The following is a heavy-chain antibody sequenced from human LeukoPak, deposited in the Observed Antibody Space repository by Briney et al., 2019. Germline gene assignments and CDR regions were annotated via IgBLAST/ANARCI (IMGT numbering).Heavy chain of an antibody. CDR2: FDPEDGET. J-gene: IGHJ6*03. Sequence: GASVKVSCKVSGYTLTELSMHWVRQAPGKGLEWMGGFDPEDGETIYAQKFQGRVTMTEDTSTDTAYMELSSLRSEDTAVYYCARGGIAARGGYYYYYMDVWGKGTTVTVSS. CDR3: ARGGIAARGGYYYYYMDV. D-gene: IGHD6-6*01. CDR1: GYTLTELS. V-gene: IGHV1-24*01.